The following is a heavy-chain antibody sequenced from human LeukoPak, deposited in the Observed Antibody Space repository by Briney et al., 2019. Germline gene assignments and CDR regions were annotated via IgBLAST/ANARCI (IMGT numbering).Heavy chain of an antibody. CDR3: ARDLYSYGFYAFDI. Sequence: GGSLRLSCAASGFTFSSYSMNWVRQAPGKGLEWVSSISSSSSYTYYADSVKGRFTISRDNAKNPLYLQMNSLRAEDTAVYYCARDLYSYGFYAFDIWGQGTMVTVSS. CDR1: GFTFSSYS. D-gene: IGHD5-18*01. CDR2: ISSSSSYT. J-gene: IGHJ3*02. V-gene: IGHV3-21*01.